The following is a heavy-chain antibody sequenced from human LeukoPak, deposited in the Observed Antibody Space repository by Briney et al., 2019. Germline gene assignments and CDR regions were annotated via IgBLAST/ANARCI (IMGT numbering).Heavy chain of an antibody. J-gene: IGHJ4*02. Sequence: GGSLRLSCAVSGFPFSICEMNWVRQAPGKGLEWVSNIGSSGTTIYYADSVKGRFSFSRDNAKNSLYLQMNSLRVEDTAVYYCALLAVASDFDYWGQGALVTVSS. CDR1: GFPFSICE. V-gene: IGHV3-48*03. D-gene: IGHD6-19*01. CDR2: IGSSGTTI. CDR3: ALLAVASDFDY.